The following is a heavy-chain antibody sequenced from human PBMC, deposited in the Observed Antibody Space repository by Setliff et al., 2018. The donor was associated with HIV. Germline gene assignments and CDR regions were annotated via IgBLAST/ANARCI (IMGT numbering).Heavy chain of an antibody. D-gene: IGHD5-12*01. CDR2: IKQDGSEK. Sequence: GGSLRLSCAASGFIFSKSCMSWVRQAPGKGLEWVATIKQDGSEKKYEDSVKGRFSISRDNAKQSMYLQMDSLRAEDTAVYYCARVGNNRLQFFDHWGQGTLVTVSS. CDR1: GFIFSKSC. J-gene: IGHJ4*02. CDR3: ARVGNNRLQFFDH. V-gene: IGHV3-7*03.